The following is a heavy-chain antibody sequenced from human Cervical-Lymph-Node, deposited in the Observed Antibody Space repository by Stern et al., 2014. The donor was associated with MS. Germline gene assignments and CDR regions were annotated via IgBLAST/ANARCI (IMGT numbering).Heavy chain of an antibody. D-gene: IGHD6-13*01. J-gene: IGHJ4*02. CDR1: GDTFSSYS. Sequence: VQLVQSGAEVKKPGASVKVSCKASGDTFSSYSISWVRQAPGQGLEWMGGIIPIVGTANYAQKFQGRVTITADESTSTAYMELSSLRSEDTAVYYCARAEGYSSTTARYWGQGTLVTVSS. CDR3: ARAEGYSSTTARY. CDR2: IIPIVGTA. V-gene: IGHV1-69*01.